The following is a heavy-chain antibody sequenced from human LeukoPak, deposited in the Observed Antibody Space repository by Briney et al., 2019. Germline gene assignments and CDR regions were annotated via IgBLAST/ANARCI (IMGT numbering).Heavy chain of an antibody. J-gene: IGHJ4*02. CDR2: ISWNSGSI. D-gene: IGHD3-22*01. V-gene: IGHV3-9*03. CDR3: AKDITLDYYDSSGYFDY. Sequence: PGGSLRLSCAASGFTFDDYAMHWVRQAPGKGLEWVSGISWNSGSIGYADSVKGRFTISRDNAKNSLYLQMNSLRAGDMALYYCAKDITLDYYDSSGYFDYWGQGTLVTVSS. CDR1: GFTFDDYA.